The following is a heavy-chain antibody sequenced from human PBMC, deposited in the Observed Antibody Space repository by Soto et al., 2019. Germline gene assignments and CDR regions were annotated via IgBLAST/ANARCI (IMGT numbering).Heavy chain of an antibody. V-gene: IGHV3-23*01. D-gene: IGHD3-22*01. CDR1: GFTFANYA. CDR2: ISGSGGST. Sequence: GGSLRLSCAASGFTFANYAMNWVRQAPGKGLEWVSAISGSGGSTYYADSVKGRFTISRDNSKNTLYLQMNSLRAEDTAVYYCAKDRASYYYDSSGYYYFDYWGQGTLVTVSS. CDR3: AKDRASYYYDSSGYYYFDY. J-gene: IGHJ4*02.